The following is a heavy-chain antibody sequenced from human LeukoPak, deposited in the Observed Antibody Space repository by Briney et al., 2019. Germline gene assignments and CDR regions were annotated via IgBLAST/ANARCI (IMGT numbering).Heavy chain of an antibody. D-gene: IGHD3-3*01. Sequence: PSETLSLTCTVSGGSISSYYWSWIRQHPGKGLEWIGYIYYSGSTYYNPSLKSRVTISVDTSKNQFSLKLSSVTAADTAVYYCARAGYDFWSGYYSPTDYYFDYWGQGTLVTVSS. CDR3: ARAGYDFWSGYYSPTDYYFDY. J-gene: IGHJ4*02. V-gene: IGHV4-59*06. CDR1: GGSISSYY. CDR2: IYYSGST.